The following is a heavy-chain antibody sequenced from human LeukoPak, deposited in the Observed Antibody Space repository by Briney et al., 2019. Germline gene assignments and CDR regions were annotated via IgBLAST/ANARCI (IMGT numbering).Heavy chain of an antibody. CDR1: GFTFSSYA. J-gene: IGHJ4*02. Sequence: GRSLRLSCAASGFTFSSYAMHWVRQAPGKGLEWVAVISYDGSNKYYADSVKGRFTISSVNSKNTLYLQMNSLRAEDTAVYYCAREGTLGVYFDYWGQGTLVTVSS. CDR2: ISYDGSNK. CDR3: AREGTLGVYFDY. V-gene: IGHV3-30-3*01.